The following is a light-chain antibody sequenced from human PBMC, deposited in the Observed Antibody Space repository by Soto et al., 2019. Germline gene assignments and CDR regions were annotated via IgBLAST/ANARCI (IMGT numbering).Light chain of an antibody. CDR2: GAS. CDR1: QSVSNN. V-gene: IGKV3-15*01. Sequence: EIVMTQSPATLSVSPGERATLSCRASQSVSNNLAWYQQKPGQAPRLLIYGASTRATGIPARFSGSGSGTEFTLTISSLQSEDFAVYYCQQYDNWLGTFGQGTKVENK. J-gene: IGKJ1*01. CDR3: QQYDNWLGT.